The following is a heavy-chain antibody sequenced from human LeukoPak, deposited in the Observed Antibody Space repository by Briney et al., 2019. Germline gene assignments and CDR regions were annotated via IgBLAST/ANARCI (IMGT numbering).Heavy chain of an antibody. V-gene: IGHV4-34*01. CDR1: GGSFSGYY. Sequence: SETLSLTCAVYGGSFSGYYWSWIRQPPGKGLECIGETNHSGSTNYNPSLKSRVTISVDTSKNQFSLKLSSVTAADTAVYYCARGNGIGYSGYDVTDYWGQGTLVTVSS. J-gene: IGHJ4*02. D-gene: IGHD5-12*01. CDR2: TNHSGST. CDR3: ARGNGIGYSGYDVTDY.